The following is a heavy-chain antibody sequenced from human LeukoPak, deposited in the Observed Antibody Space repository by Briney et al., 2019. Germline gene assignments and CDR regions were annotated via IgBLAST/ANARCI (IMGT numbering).Heavy chain of an antibody. Sequence: ASVKVSYKASGYTFTIYYMHWVRQAPGQGLEWMGIINPGGGSTTYAQKFQGRVTMTRDTSTSTVYMELSNLRSEDTAVYYCTRGLYSSSFWGQGTLVTVSS. J-gene: IGHJ4*02. CDR3: TRGLYSSSF. CDR1: GYTFTIYY. D-gene: IGHD6-6*01. V-gene: IGHV1-46*01. CDR2: INPGGGST.